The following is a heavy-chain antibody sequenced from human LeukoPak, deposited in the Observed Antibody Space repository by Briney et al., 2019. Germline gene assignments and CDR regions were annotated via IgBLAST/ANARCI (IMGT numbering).Heavy chain of an antibody. J-gene: IGHJ4*02. CDR3: AKFIAAAGTGYYFDY. V-gene: IGHV3-23*01. D-gene: IGHD6-13*01. CDR1: GFTFSSYA. Sequence: GGSLRLSCAASGFTFSSYAMSWVRQAPGKGLEWASAISGSGGSTYYADSVKGRFTISRDNSKNTLYLQMNSLRAEDTAVYYCAKFIAAAGTGYYFDYWGQGTLVTVSS. CDR2: ISGSGGST.